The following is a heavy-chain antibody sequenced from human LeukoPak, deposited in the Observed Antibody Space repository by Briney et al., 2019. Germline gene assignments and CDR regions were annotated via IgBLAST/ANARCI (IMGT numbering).Heavy chain of an antibody. CDR2: INPNSGGT. V-gene: IGHV1-2*02. CDR3: ARDYGGNLDAFDI. CDR1: GYTFTGYY. Sequence: GASVKVSCKASGYTFTGYYMHWVRQAPGQGLEWMGWINPNSGGTNYAQKFQGRVTMTRDTSISTAYMELSRLRSDDTAAYYCARDYGGNLDAFDIWGQGTMVTVSS. J-gene: IGHJ3*02. D-gene: IGHD4-23*01.